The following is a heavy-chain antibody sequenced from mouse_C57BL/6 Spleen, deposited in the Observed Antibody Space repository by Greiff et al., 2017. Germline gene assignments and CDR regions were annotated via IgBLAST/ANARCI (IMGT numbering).Heavy chain of an antibody. CDR3: ARRGGDTAQTTAWVAY. J-gene: IGHJ3*01. CDR1: GYTFTDYY. V-gene: IGHV1-18*01. Sequence: VQLQQSGPELVKPGASVKIPCKASGYTFTDYYMDWVKQSHGKSLEWIGDINPNNGGTIYNQKFKGKATLTVDKSSSTAYMRLRSLTSEDTAVYYCARRGGDTAQTTAWVAYWGQGTLVTVSA. D-gene: IGHD3-2*02. CDR2: INPNNGGT.